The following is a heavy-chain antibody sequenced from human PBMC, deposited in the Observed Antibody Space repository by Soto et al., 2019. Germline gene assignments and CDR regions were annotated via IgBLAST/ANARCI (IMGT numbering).Heavy chain of an antibody. V-gene: IGHV1-24*01. CDR3: ATVGSGYYPIFDY. Sequence: ASVKVSCKVSGYTLTELSMHWVRQAPGKGLEWMGGFDPDDGETIYAQKFQGRVTMTEDTSTDTAYMELSSLRSEDTAVYYCATVGSGYYPIFDYWGQGTLVTVSS. J-gene: IGHJ4*02. CDR2: FDPDDGET. D-gene: IGHD3-22*01. CDR1: GYTLTELS.